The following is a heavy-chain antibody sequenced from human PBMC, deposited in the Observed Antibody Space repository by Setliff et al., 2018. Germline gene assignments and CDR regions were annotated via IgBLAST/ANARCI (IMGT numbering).Heavy chain of an antibody. D-gene: IGHD3-22*01. CDR2: VQDIGKS. V-gene: IGHV4-59*08. CDR3: ARAGPPYIWFHDSSGAYFDY. CDR1: GASITGHY. Sequence: SETLSLTCTVSGASITGHYWTWIRQAPGKGLEFLGTVQDIGKSQYNPSLESRLAISLDTSKGQFSLRLTSVTAADTAVYYCARAGPPYIWFHDSSGAYFDYWGQGTLVTVSS. J-gene: IGHJ4*02.